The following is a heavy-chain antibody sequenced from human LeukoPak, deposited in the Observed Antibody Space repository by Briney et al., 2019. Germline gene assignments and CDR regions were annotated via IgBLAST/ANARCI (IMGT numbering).Heavy chain of an antibody. Sequence: ASVKVSCKASGYTFTSYGISWVRQAPGQGLEWMGWISAYNGNTNYARKLQGRVTMTTDTSTSTAYMELRSLRSDDTAVYYCARVIAAAGSRTRSWFDPWGQGTLVTVSS. J-gene: IGHJ5*02. V-gene: IGHV1-18*01. CDR1: GYTFTSYG. CDR3: ARVIAAAGSRTRSWFDP. CDR2: ISAYNGNT. D-gene: IGHD6-13*01.